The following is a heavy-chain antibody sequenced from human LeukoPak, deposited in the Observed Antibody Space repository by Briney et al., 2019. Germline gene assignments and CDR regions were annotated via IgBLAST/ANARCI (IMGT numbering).Heavy chain of an antibody. J-gene: IGHJ4*02. CDR3: ARAGSGWSFDY. V-gene: IGHV4-59*01. CDR1: GDSISSYY. D-gene: IGHD6-19*01. Sequence: PSETLSLTCSASGDSISSYYWSWIRQPPGKGLEWIGYIYYSESTNYNPSLKSRVTVSVDTSKNQFSLNLRSVTAADTAVYYCARAGSGWSFDYWGQGTLVTVSS. CDR2: IYYSEST.